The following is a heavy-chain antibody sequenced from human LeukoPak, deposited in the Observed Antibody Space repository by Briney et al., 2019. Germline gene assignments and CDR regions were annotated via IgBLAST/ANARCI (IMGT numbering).Heavy chain of an antibody. J-gene: IGHJ3*02. Sequence: GGSLRLSCAASGFTFSSYSMNWVRQAPGKGLEWVSSISSSSSYIYYADSVKGRFTISRDNAKNSLYLQMNSLRAEDTAVYYCARFYYYDSSGLNDAFDIWGQGTKVTVSS. CDR2: ISSSSSYI. CDR3: ARFYYYDSSGLNDAFDI. CDR1: GFTFSSYS. D-gene: IGHD3-22*01. V-gene: IGHV3-21*01.